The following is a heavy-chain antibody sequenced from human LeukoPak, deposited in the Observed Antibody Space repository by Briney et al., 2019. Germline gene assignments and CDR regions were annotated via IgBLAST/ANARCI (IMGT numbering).Heavy chain of an antibody. J-gene: IGHJ5*02. CDR1: GFTFSDYY. D-gene: IGHD1-1*01. CDR3: ASHDPQSNWFDP. Sequence: LRLSCAASGFTFSDYYMSWIRQHPGKGLEWIGYIYYSGSTYYNPSLKSRVTISVDTSKNQFSLKLSSVTAADTAVYYCASHDPQSNWFDPWGQGTLVTVSS. CDR2: IYYSGST. V-gene: IGHV4-31*02.